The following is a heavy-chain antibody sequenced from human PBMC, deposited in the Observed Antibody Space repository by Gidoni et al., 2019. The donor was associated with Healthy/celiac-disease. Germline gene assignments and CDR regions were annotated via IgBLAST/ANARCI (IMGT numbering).Heavy chain of an antibody. CDR2: IYYSGST. V-gene: IGHV4-59*01. Sequence: QVQLQESGPGLVKPSETLSLTCTVSGGSISSYYWSWIRQPPGKGLEWIGYIYYSGSTNYNPSLKSRVTISVDTSKNQFSLKLSAVTAADTAVYYCASKRAWNSEARDWYFDLWGRGTLVTVSS. CDR1: GGSISSYY. D-gene: IGHD1-7*01. CDR3: ASKRAWNSEARDWYFDL. J-gene: IGHJ2*01.